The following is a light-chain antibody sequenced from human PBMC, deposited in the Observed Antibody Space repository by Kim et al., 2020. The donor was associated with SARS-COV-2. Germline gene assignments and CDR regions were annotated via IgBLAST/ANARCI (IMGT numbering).Light chain of an antibody. J-gene: IGLJ2*01. CDR2: GRN. Sequence: SSELTQDPVVSVALGQTVRITCQGDSLRSYYATWYLQKPRQAPALVIYGRNNRPSGIPDRFSGSTPGNTASLIISGAQAEDEADYYCNSRDSSGNHVVFGGGTQLTVL. V-gene: IGLV3-19*01. CDR1: SLRSYY. CDR3: NSRDSSGNHVV.